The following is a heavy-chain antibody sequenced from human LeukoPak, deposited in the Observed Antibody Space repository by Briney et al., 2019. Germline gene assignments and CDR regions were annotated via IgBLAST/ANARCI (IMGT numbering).Heavy chain of an antibody. V-gene: IGHV3-48*03. J-gene: IGHJ6*03. CDR1: GFTFSNYE. CDR2: ISSSGSDI. D-gene: IGHD2-15*01. CDR3: AKVRYCSGGSCYSNYYYYYMDV. Sequence: PGGSLRLSCAASGFTFSNYEMHWVRQAPGKGLEWVSYISSSGSDIYYADSVKGRFTISRDNSKNTLYLQMNSLRAEDTAVYYCAKVRYCSGGSCYSNYYYYYMDVWGKGTTVTISS.